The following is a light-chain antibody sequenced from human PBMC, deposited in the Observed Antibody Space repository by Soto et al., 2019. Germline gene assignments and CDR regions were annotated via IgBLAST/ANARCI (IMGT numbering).Light chain of an antibody. CDR3: QQYGSSSFT. Sequence: EIVLTQSPGTLSLSSGERATLSCRASQSVSSSYLAWYQQKPGQAPRLLVYATSSRATGIPDWFSGSGSGTDFTLTISRLEPDDFAVYYCQQYGSSSFTFGQGTKLEIK. J-gene: IGKJ2*01. CDR1: QSVSSSY. V-gene: IGKV3-20*01. CDR2: ATS.